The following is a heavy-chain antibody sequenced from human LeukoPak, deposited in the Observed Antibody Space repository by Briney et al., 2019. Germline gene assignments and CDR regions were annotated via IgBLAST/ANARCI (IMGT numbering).Heavy chain of an antibody. Sequence: GGSLRLSCAASGFTFSSYWMSWVRQAPGKGLEWVANIKQDGSEKYYVDSVKGRFTISRDNAKNSLYLQMNSLRAEDTAVYYCARDIGIAVAGTVFDYWGQGTLVTVSS. CDR3: ARDIGIAVAGTVFDY. V-gene: IGHV3-7*01. CDR2: IKQDGSEK. J-gene: IGHJ4*02. CDR1: GFTFSSYW. D-gene: IGHD6-19*01.